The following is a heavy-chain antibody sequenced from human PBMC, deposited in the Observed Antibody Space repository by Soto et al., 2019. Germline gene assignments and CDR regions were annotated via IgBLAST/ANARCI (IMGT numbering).Heavy chain of an antibody. CDR2: IWYDGSNK. Sequence: QVQLVESGGGVVRPGRSLRLSCAASGFTFSSYGMHWVRQAPGKGLEWVAVIWYDGSNKYYADSVKGRFTISRDNSKNTLYLHMNSLRAEDTAVYYCASADYGDYVDYWGQGTLVTVSS. CDR3: ASADYGDYVDY. J-gene: IGHJ4*02. D-gene: IGHD4-17*01. V-gene: IGHV3-33*01. CDR1: GFTFSSYG.